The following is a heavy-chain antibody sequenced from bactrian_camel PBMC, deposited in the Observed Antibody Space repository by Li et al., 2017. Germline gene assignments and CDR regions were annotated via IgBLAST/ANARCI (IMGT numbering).Heavy chain of an antibody. V-gene: IGHV3S1*01. D-gene: IGHD4*01. CDR2: INSGGGST. CDR1: GFTFSTYY. Sequence: GGGLVQPGGSLRLSCAASGFTFSTYYMFWVRQAPGKGLEWVSSINSGGGSTYYADSVKGRFTISRDNAKNTLYLQLNSLETEDTAMYYCANSRERYSDYVHAYWGQGTQVTVS. CDR3: ANSRERYSDYVHAY. J-gene: IGHJ4*01.